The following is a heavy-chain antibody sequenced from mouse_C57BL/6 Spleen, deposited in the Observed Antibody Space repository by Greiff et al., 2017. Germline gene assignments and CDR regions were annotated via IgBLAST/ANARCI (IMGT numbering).Heavy chain of an antibody. J-gene: IGHJ4*01. CDR2: IYPRSGNT. Sequence: VHLVESGAELARPGASVKLSCKASGYTFTSYGISWVKQRTGQGLEWIGEIYPRSGNTYYNEKFKGKATLTADKSSSTAYLELRSLTSEDSAVYFCARELTGAMDYWGQGTSVTVSS. CDR1: GYTFTSYG. V-gene: IGHV1-81*01. D-gene: IGHD4-1*01. CDR3: ARELTGAMDY.